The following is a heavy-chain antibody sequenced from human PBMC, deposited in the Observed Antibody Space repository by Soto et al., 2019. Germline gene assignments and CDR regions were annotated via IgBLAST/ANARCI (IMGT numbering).Heavy chain of an antibody. V-gene: IGHV3-30-3*01. J-gene: IGHJ4*02. D-gene: IGHD4-17*01. CDR3: ARGDDYGDRKAD. CDR1: GFTFSSYA. CDR2: ISYDGSNK. Sequence: QVQLVESGGGVVQPGRSLRLSCAASGFTFSSYAMHWVRQAPGKGLEWVAVISYDGSNKYYADSVKSRLTKSRDNSKNTLYLQMNSLRAEDTAVYYCARGDDYGDRKADWGQGTLVTVSS.